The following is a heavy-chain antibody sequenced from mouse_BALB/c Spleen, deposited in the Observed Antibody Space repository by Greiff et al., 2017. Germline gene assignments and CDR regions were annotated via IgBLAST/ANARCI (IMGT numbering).Heavy chain of an antibody. CDR3: ARDAGGTRDY. D-gene: IGHD3-3*01. J-gene: IGHJ2*01. Sequence: EVQVVESGGGLVQPGGSLRLSCATSGFTFSDFYMEWVRQPAGKRLEWIAASRNKANDYTTEYGASVKGRFIVSRDTSQSILYLQMNALRAEDTAIYYCARDAGGTRDYWGQGTTLTVSS. CDR1: GFTFSDFY. V-gene: IGHV7-1*02. CDR2: SRNKANDYTT.